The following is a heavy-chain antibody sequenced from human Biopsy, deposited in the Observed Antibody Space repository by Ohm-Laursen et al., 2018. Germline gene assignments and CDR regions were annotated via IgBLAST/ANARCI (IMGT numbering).Heavy chain of an antibody. D-gene: IGHD3-22*01. CDR2: IFNSANT. CDR1: GGSISSGGSY. Sequence: SQTLSLTCTVSGGSISSGGSYWSWIRQRPGKGLEWIGYIFNSANTYYNPSLKNLITISGDTSKNQFSLKLNSVTAADTAVYYCARGDYFDSNGYFWFDPWGQESWSPSP. V-gene: IGHV4-31*01. J-gene: IGHJ5*02. CDR3: ARGDYFDSNGYFWFDP.